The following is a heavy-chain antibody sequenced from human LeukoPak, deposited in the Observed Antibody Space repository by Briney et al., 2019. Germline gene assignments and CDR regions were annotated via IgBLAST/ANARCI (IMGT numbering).Heavy chain of an antibody. V-gene: IGHV5-51*01. CDR1: GDSFTTYW. J-gene: IGHJ4*02. D-gene: IGHD3-10*01. CDR2: IYPGDSDT. CDR3: ARYYGSGSSTDMSLDY. Sequence: GESLKISCKGSGDSFTTYWICWVRQMPGKGLEWMGIIYPGDSDTRYSPSFQGQVTISADKSISTAYLQWSSLKASDTAMYYCARYYGSGSSTDMSLDYWGQGTLVTVSS.